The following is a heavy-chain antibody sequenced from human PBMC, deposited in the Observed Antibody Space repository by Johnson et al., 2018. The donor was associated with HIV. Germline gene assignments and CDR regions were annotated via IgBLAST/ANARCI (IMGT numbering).Heavy chain of an antibody. CDR1: GFTFNSYA. Sequence: QVQLVESGGGVVQPGTSLRLSCVASGFTFNSYAMHWVRQAPGKGLEWLSVIWYDGSNEYYADSVKGRFTISRVNSKNTLYLHMSSLRLEDTAVYYCAKGQVARGAFDIWGQGTTVTVSS. CDR2: IWYDGSNE. CDR3: AKGQVARGAFDI. V-gene: IGHV3-33*06. J-gene: IGHJ3*02.